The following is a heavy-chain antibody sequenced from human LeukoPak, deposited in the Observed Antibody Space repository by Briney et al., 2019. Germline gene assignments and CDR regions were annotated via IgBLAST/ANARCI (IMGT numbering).Heavy chain of an antibody. CDR2: INPNSGGT. J-gene: IGHJ5*02. V-gene: IGHV1-2*02. CDR1: GYTFTGFY. Sequence: ASVKVSXKASGYTFTGFYHWVRQAPGQGLEWMGWINPNSGGTNYAQKFQGRITMTRDTSASTAYMELTRLRSDDTAIYYCTRDYGSGEGWFDPWGQGTLVTVSS. D-gene: IGHD3-10*01. CDR3: TRDYGSGEGWFDP.